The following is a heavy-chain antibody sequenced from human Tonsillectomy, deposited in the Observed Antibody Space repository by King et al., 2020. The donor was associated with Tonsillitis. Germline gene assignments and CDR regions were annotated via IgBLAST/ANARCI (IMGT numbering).Heavy chain of an antibody. V-gene: IGHV5-51*01. Sequence: VQLVESGAEVKKPGESLKISCKGSGYSFSNYWIGWVRQMPGKGLEWMGIIYPGDSDTRYSPSFQGQVTISADKSISTAYLQWSSLKASDTAMYYCARAREMGTTKQGYFVYWGRRTLVSVSS. CDR3: ARAREMGTTKQGYFVY. D-gene: IGHD5-24*01. CDR1: GYSFSNYW. CDR2: IYPGDSDT. J-gene: IGHJ4*02.